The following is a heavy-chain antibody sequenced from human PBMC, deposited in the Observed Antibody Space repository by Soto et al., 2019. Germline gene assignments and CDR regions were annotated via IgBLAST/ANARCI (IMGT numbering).Heavy chain of an antibody. CDR2: INHSGST. D-gene: IGHD3-16*02. CDR1: GGSLSGYY. V-gene: IGHV4-34*01. J-gene: IGHJ3*02. CDR3: ARGGYDYVWGSYRYTGAFDI. Sequence: PSETLSLTCAVYGGSLSGYYWSWIRQPPGKGLEWIGEINHSGSTNYNPSLKSRVTISVDTSKNQFSLKLSSVTAADTAVYYCARGGYDYVWGSYRYTGAFDIWGQGTMVTVSS.